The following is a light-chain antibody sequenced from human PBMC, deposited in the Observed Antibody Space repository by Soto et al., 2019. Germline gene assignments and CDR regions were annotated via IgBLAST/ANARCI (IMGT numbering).Light chain of an antibody. Sequence: QSVLTQPPSVSAAPGQRVTISCSGSSSNIGNNYVSWYQQLPGTAPKLLISDNNKRPSGIPDRFSSSKSGTSATLGITGLQTGDEADYYCGTWDSSLSVVVFGGGTKLTVL. J-gene: IGLJ2*01. CDR2: DNN. CDR3: GTWDSSLSVVV. V-gene: IGLV1-51*01. CDR1: SSNIGNNY.